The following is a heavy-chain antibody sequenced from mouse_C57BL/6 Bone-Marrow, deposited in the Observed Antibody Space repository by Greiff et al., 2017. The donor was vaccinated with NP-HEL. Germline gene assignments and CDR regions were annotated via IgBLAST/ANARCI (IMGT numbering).Heavy chain of an antibody. Sequence: VQLQQPGAELVKPGASVKLSCKASGYTFTSYWMQWVKQRPGQGLEWIGEIDPSDSYTNYNQKFKGKATLTVDTSSSTAYMQLSSLTSEDSAVYDCASGSSPLYWYFDVWGTGTTVTVSS. J-gene: IGHJ1*03. D-gene: IGHD1-1*01. CDR2: IDPSDSYT. V-gene: IGHV1-50*01. CDR3: ASGSSPLYWYFDV. CDR1: GYTFTSYW.